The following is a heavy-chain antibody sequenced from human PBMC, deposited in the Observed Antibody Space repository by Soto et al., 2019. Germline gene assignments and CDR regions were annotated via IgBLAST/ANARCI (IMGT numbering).Heavy chain of an antibody. D-gene: IGHD2-15*01. J-gene: IGHJ4*02. V-gene: IGHV4-39*01. CDR2: IDNNGVT. CDR3: GKILVGATGHTDADS. Sequence: SETLSLTCIVSGGSVYSNGHYLGWIRQPPGKGLEWIGSIDNNGVTNYNSSLKSRVTISRDTSKNQFSLRLTSVTAADTAVYYCGKILVGATGHTDADSWGPGTLVTVSS. CDR1: GGSVYSNGHY.